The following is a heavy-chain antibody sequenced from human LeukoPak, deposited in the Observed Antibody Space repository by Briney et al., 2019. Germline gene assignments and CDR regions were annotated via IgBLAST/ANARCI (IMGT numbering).Heavy chain of an antibody. CDR2: ISYDGSNK. CDR1: GFTFSSYG. CDR3: AKGRVRGATAIPIDY. J-gene: IGHJ4*02. V-gene: IGHV3-30*18. Sequence: GRSLRLSCAASGFTFSSYGMHWVRQAPGKGLEWVAVISYDGSNKYYADSVKGRFTISRDNSKNTLYLQMNSLRAEDTAVYYCAKGRVRGATAIPIDYWGQGTLVTVSS. D-gene: IGHD2-2*02.